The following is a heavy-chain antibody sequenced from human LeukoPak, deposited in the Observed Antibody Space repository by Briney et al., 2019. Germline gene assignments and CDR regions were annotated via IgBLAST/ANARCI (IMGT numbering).Heavy chain of an antibody. CDR1: GGSISSSSYY. CDR2: IYYSGST. D-gene: IGHD2-2*01. J-gene: IGHJ6*03. Sequence: SETLSLTCNVSGGSISSSSYYWGWIRQPPGKGLEWIGSIYYSGSTYYNPSLKSRVTISVDTSKNQFSLKLSSVTAADTAVYYCASPGYCSSTNCDPFFGPDFYYMDVWGKGTTVTVSS. V-gene: IGHV4-39*01. CDR3: ASPGYCSSTNCDPFFGPDFYYMDV.